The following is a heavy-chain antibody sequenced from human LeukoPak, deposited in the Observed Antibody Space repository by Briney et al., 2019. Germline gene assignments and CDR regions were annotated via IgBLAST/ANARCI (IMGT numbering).Heavy chain of an antibody. CDR3: AKDGQKGIAVAKNYYYGMDV. V-gene: IGHV3-23*01. Sequence: RSGGSLRLSCAASGFTFSSYAMSWVRQAPGKGLEWVSAISGSGGSTYYADSVKGRFTISRDNSKNTLYLQMNSLRAEDTAVYYCAKDGQKGIAVAKNYYYGMDVWGQGTTVTVSS. CDR1: GFTFSSYA. J-gene: IGHJ6*02. CDR2: ISGSGGST. D-gene: IGHD6-19*01.